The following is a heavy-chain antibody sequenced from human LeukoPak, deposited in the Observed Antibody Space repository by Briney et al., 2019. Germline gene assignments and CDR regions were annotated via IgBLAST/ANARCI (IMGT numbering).Heavy chain of an antibody. V-gene: IGHV4-38-2*02. J-gene: IGHJ4*02. CDR2: IYHSGST. Sequence: PSETLSLTCTVSGYSINSGYYWGWIRQPPGQGLEWIGSIYHSGSTYYNPSLKSRVTISINTSKNQFSLKLNSVTAADTAVYYCARISLTGYAPISGYFDYWGQGTLVAVSS. CDR3: ARISLTGYAPISGYFDY. CDR1: GYSINSGYY. D-gene: IGHD3-9*01.